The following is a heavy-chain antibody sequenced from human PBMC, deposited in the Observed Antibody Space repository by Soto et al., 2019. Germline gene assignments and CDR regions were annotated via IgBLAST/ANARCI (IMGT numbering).Heavy chain of an antibody. CDR1: GFSFSTSE. J-gene: IGHJ4*02. D-gene: IGHD3-16*02. V-gene: IGHV3-48*03. CDR3: AKGNSPVTVY. CDR2: IGSIGTTI. Sequence: PGGSLRLSCSASGFSFSTSEMNWVRQAPGKGLEWISYIGSIGTTIYYADSVKGRFTISRDNAKNSLYLQMSSLRAEDTAVYYCAKGNSPVTVYWGQGSLVTVSS.